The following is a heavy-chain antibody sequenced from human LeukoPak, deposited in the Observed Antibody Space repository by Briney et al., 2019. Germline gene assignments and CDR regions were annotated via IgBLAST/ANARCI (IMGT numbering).Heavy chain of an antibody. Sequence: GGSLRLSCAASGFSFNTYSMTWVRQAPGKGLEWVSIISRTSESTFYADSVKGRFTISRDNAKNSLYLQMNSLRAEDTAVYYCAREIVGATDDWGQGTLVTVSS. D-gene: IGHD1-26*01. CDR3: AREIVGATDD. CDR1: GFSFNTYS. J-gene: IGHJ4*02. CDR2: ISRTSEST. V-gene: IGHV3-21*01.